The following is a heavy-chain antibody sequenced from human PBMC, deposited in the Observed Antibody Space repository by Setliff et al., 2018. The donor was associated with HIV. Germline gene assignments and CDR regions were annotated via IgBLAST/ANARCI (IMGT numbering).Heavy chain of an antibody. CDR2: INHSGST. D-gene: IGHD4-17*01. J-gene: IGHJ4*02. CDR3: AKGAGFYGDYTFDA. Sequence: KPSETLSLTCAVYGGSFSGYYWSWIRQSPGKGLEWIGEINHSGSTNYNLSLKSRVTILGDTSKNQFSLKLTSATPADTAVYFCAKGAGFYGDYTFDAWGQGSLVTVS. CDR1: GGSFSGYY. V-gene: IGHV4-34*01.